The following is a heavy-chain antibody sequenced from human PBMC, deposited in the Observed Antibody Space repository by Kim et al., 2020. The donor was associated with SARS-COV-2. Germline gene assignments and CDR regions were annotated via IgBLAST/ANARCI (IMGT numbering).Heavy chain of an antibody. Sequence: GGSLRLSCEASGYIFSAYAMTWVRKTPGQGLEWVSAITTSGDTTYYADSVKGRFTISRDNSKNTLYLQMNSLRAEDTAVYYCAKDRGYYDDSGYLIWGQG. CDR2: ITTSGDTT. J-gene: IGHJ3*02. V-gene: IGHV3-23*01. D-gene: IGHD3-22*01. CDR3: AKDRGYYDDSGYLI. CDR1: GYIFSAYA.